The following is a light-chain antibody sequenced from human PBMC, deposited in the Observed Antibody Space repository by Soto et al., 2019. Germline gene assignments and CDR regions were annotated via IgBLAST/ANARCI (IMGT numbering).Light chain of an antibody. Sequence: QSVLTQPPSVSGAPGQRVTISCTGSNSNIGAGYDVHWYQQLPGTAPKLLIYANTNRPSGVPDRISGSKSGTSASLAITGLQAEDEAHYYCQSYDSRMTAYVFGSGTKVTVL. CDR1: NSNIGAGYD. J-gene: IGLJ1*01. V-gene: IGLV1-40*01. CDR3: QSYDSRMTAYV. CDR2: ANT.